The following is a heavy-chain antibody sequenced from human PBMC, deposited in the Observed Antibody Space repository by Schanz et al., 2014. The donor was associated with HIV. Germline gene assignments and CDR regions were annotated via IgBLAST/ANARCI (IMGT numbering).Heavy chain of an antibody. J-gene: IGHJ4*02. CDR1: GFTFSTYA. D-gene: IGHD3-22*01. CDR2: VIGSGGIT. CDR3: AKGRGTYSSGYYDPPDY. Sequence: EVQLLESGGGLIQPGGSLRLSCTAFGFTFSTYAMTWVRQAPGKGMERVSTVIGSGGITYYADSEKGRFTISRDNSKNTLYLQMSSLRVEDTAVYYCAKGRGTYSSGYYDPPDYWGQGTLVTVSS. V-gene: IGHV3-23*01.